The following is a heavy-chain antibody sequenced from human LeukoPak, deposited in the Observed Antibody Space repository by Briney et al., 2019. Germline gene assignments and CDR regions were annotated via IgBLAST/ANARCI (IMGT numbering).Heavy chain of an antibody. Sequence: GGSLRLSCAASGFTFSSYAMSWLRQAPGKGLEWVSAISGSGGSTYYADSVKGRFTISRDNSKNTLYLQMNSLRAEDTAVYYCAKNSPPPMYYYYYYMDVWGKGTTVTVSS. J-gene: IGHJ6*03. V-gene: IGHV3-23*01. CDR3: AKNSPPPMYYYYYYMDV. CDR1: GFTFSSYA. D-gene: IGHD2-21*01. CDR2: ISGSGGST.